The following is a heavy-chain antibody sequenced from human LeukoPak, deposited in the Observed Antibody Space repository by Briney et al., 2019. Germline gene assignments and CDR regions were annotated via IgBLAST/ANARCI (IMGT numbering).Heavy chain of an antibody. Sequence: GGSLRLSCAASGFTFSSYSMNWVRQAPGKGLEWASSISSSSSYIYYADSVKGRFTISRDNAKNSLYLQMNSLRAEDTAVYYCARAEYCSSTSCYYYYYYMDVWGKGTTVTVSS. D-gene: IGHD2-2*01. CDR2: ISSSSSYI. J-gene: IGHJ6*03. CDR3: ARAEYCSSTSCYYYYYYMDV. CDR1: GFTFSSYS. V-gene: IGHV3-21*01.